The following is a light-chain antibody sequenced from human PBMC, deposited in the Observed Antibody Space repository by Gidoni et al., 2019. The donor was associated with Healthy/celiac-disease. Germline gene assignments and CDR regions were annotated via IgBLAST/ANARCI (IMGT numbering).Light chain of an antibody. CDR2: KAS. V-gene: IGKV1-5*03. CDR1: QSISSW. CDR3: QQYNRYPWT. Sequence: DIQLPQSPSTLSASVGDRVTITCRASQSISSWLAWYQQKPEKAPKLLLYKASSLASGVPSRCSGSGAGKEFILTISSLQQDDVANYYWQQYNRYPWTFGQGTKVEIK. J-gene: IGKJ1*01.